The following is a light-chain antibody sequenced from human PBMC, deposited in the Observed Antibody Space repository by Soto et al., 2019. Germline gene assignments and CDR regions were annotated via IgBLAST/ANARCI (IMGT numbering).Light chain of an antibody. J-gene: IGKJ2*01. CDR3: QQYSRPSSYS. CDR1: QSVSSTY. CDR2: GAS. V-gene: IGKV3-20*01. Sequence: EIVLTQSPGTLSLSPGERATLFCRASQSVSSTYLAWYRHKPGQAPRLLIYGASSRATGIPDRFSGSGSGTDFTLTISRLEPEDFAVYYCQQYSRPSSYSFGQGTKLEIK.